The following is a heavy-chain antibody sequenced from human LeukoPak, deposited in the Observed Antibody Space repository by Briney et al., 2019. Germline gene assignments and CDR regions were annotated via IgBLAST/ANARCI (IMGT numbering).Heavy chain of an antibody. D-gene: IGHD3-10*01. Sequence: SETLSLTCTVSGGSISSYYWSWIRQPAGKGLEWIGRIYISATTNYNPSLKSRVTMSVDTSKNQFSLKLSSVTAADTAVYYCARYYGSGSYYDYWGQGTLVTVSS. CDR2: IYISATT. J-gene: IGHJ4*02. V-gene: IGHV4-4*07. CDR3: ARYYGSGSYYDY. CDR1: GGSISSYY.